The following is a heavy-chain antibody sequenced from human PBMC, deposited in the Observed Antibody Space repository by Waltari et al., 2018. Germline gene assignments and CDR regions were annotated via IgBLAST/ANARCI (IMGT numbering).Heavy chain of an antibody. CDR3: AKMWTVVTPPYDY. Sequence: VQLVESGGGVVQPGRSLRLSCAASGFTFSSYAMNWVRRAPGKGLEWGSVISGSGGSTYYADSVKGRFTISRDNSKNTLYLQMNSLRAEDTAVYYCAKMWTVVTPPYDYWGQGTLVTVSS. D-gene: IGHD2-21*02. V-gene: IGHV3-23*04. CDR2: ISGSGGST. J-gene: IGHJ4*02. CDR1: GFTFSSYA.